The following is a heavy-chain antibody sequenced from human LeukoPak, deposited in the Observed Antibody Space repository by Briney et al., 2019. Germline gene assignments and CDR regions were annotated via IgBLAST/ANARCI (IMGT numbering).Heavy chain of an antibody. Sequence: PSETLSLTCTVSGGSINTATYYWGWIRQPLGRGLEWIGSIYYSGTTYYNPSLRSRVSISADTSRSHFSLILSSVTAADTAVYYCVRHYDDFWSGDPYGMDVWGQGTTVTVSS. CDR2: IYYSGTT. D-gene: IGHD3-3*01. V-gene: IGHV4-39*01. J-gene: IGHJ6*02. CDR3: VRHYDDFWSGDPYGMDV. CDR1: GGSINTATYY.